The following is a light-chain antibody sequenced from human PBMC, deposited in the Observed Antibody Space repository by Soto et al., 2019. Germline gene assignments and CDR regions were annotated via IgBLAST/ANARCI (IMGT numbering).Light chain of an antibody. CDR1: QSISSY. J-gene: IGKJ2*01. Sequence: DIQMTQSPSSLSASAGDRVTITCRASQSISSYLNWFQQKPGQAPKFLIYAASSLQSGVPSRFSGSGSGTGFALTISNLQPEDFATYYCQQTYSTPYTFGQGTKLEIK. CDR3: QQTYSTPYT. V-gene: IGKV1-39*01. CDR2: AAS.